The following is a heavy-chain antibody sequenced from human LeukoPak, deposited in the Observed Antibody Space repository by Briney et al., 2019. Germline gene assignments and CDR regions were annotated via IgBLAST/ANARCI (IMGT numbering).Heavy chain of an antibody. CDR1: GFTFSNYA. V-gene: IGHV3-23*01. Sequence: GRSLRLSCAASGFTFSNYAMSWVRQAPGKGLEWVSTISGSSGRTYYADSVKGRFTISRDNSKNTLYLQMNSLTADDTAVYYCAKDRGDVVVEATVRFDPWGQGTLVTVSS. CDR2: ISGSSGRT. J-gene: IGHJ5*02. CDR3: AKDRGDVVVEATVRFDP. D-gene: IGHD2-15*01.